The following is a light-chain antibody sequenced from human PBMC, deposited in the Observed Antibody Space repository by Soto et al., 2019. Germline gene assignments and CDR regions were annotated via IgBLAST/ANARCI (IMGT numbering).Light chain of an antibody. CDR3: QQYGSPPPYT. J-gene: IGKJ2*01. CDR1: QSVTSNK. CDR2: AAS. V-gene: IGKV3-20*01. Sequence: ENVLTQSPVTLSLSPGERATLSCRASQSVTSNKVAWFQQKPGQAPRLLIRAASSRATGIPDRFSGSGSGTDFTLTISRLETEDFAVYYCQQYGSPPPYTFGQGTKLEIK.